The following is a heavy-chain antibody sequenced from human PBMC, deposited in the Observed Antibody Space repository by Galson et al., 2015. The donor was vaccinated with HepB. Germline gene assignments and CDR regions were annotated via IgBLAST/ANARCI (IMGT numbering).Heavy chain of an antibody. J-gene: IGHJ6*03. V-gene: IGHV3-30*18. CDR2: ISYDGSNK. Sequence: SLRLSCSASGFTFSSYGMHWVRQAPGKGLEWVAVISYDGSNKYYADSVKGRFTISRDNSKNTLYLQMNSLRAEDTAVYYCAKDEEWELLNYYYMDVWAKGPRSPSP. D-gene: IGHD1-26*01. CDR3: AKDEEWELLNYYYMDV. CDR1: GFTFSSYG.